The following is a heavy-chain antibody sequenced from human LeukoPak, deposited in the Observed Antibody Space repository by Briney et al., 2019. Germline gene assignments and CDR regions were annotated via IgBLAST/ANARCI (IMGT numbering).Heavy chain of an antibody. CDR3: ARALEGVDY. CDR1: GDSISSYY. D-gene: IGHD1-1*01. CDR2: IYFSGST. Sequence: SETLSLTCTVSGDSISSYYWGWIRQPPGKGQEWIWSIYFSGSTYYNPSLKSRVTISVDTSKNQCSLKLSSVTAADTAVYYCARALEGVDYWGQGTLVTVSS. J-gene: IGHJ4*02. V-gene: IGHV4-39*01.